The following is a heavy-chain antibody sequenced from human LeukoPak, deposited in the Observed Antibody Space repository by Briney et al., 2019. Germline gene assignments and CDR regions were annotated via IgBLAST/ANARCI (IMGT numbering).Heavy chain of an antibody. V-gene: IGHV3-7*01. D-gene: IGHD6-13*01. CDR2: IKQDGSEK. J-gene: IGHJ5*02. CDR1: GFTFSNAW. Sequence: GGSLRLSCAASGFTFSNAWMSWVRQAPGKGLEWVANIKQDGSEKSYVDSVTGRFTISRDNAKNSLYLQMNSLRAEDTAVYYCAREISSWYRTEGRFDPWGQGTLVTVSS. CDR3: AREISSWYRTEGRFDP.